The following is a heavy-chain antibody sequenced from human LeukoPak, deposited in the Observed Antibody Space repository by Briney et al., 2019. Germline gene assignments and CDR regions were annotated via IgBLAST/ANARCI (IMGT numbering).Heavy chain of an antibody. J-gene: IGHJ4*02. D-gene: IGHD6-6*01. CDR2: INPNSGGT. V-gene: IGHV1-2*02. CDR3: ATDGEQLVARYYFDY. Sequence: ASVKVSCKASGYTFTGYYMHWVLQAPGQGLQWMGWINPNSGGTNYAQKFQGRVTMTRDTSISTAYMGLSRLRSADTAAYYCATDGEQLVARYYFDYWGQGTLVTVSP. CDR1: GYTFTGYY.